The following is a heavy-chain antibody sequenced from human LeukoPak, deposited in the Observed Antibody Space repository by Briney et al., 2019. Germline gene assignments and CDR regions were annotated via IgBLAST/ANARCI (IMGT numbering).Heavy chain of an antibody. CDR2: IYTSGST. D-gene: IGHD1-1*01. Sequence: SETLSLTCTVSGGSISSYYWSWIRQPAGKGLEWIGRIYTSGSTNYNPSLKSRVTMSVDTSKNQFSLKLSSVTAADTAVYYCARDWALLEDPHGYYYYYGMDVWGQGTTVTVSS. V-gene: IGHV4-4*07. J-gene: IGHJ6*02. CDR1: GGSISSYY. CDR3: ARDWALLEDPHGYYYYYGMDV.